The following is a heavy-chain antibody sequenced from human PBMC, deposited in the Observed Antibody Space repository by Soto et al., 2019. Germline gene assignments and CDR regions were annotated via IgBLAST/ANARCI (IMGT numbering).Heavy chain of an antibody. CDR2: INTDGSTT. CDR1: GFSFSHYW. D-gene: IGHD1-1*01. CDR3: ASAESWNKPPDY. J-gene: IGHJ4*02. Sequence: GGSLRLSCAASGFSFSHYWMHWIRQAPGKGLVWVSRINTDGSTTSYADSVKGRFTISRDNAKNTLFLQVNSLGAEDTAVYHCASAESWNKPPDYWGQGILVTVS. V-gene: IGHV3-74*01.